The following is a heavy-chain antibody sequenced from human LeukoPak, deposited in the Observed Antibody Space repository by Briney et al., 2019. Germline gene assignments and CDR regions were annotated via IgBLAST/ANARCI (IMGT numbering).Heavy chain of an antibody. Sequence: SETLSLTCAVYGGSFSGYYWSWIRQPPGKGLEWIGEINHSGSTNYNPSLKSRVTISVDTSKNQFSLKLSSVTAADTAVYYCARERIGYGGLGPLYYFDYWGQGTLVTVSS. CDR1: GGSFSGYY. CDR2: INHSGST. D-gene: IGHD5-12*01. CDR3: ARERIGYGGLGPLYYFDY. V-gene: IGHV4-34*01. J-gene: IGHJ4*02.